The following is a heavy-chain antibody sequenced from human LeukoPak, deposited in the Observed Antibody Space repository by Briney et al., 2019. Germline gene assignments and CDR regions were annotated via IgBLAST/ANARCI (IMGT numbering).Heavy chain of an antibody. CDR3: ARPGTYCGGDCYLDDAFDI. CDR2: INPNSGGT. V-gene: IGHV1-2*02. CDR1: GYTFTGYY. J-gene: IGHJ3*02. D-gene: IGHD2-21*02. Sequence: ASVKVSCKASGYTFTGYYMHWVRQAPGQGLEWMGWINPNSGGTNYAQKFQGRVTMTRDTSISTAYMELSRLRSDDTAVYYCARPGTYCGGDCYLDDAFDIWGQGTMVTVSS.